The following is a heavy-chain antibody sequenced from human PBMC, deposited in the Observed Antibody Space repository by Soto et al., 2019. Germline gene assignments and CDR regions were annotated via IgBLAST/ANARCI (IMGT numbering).Heavy chain of an antibody. CDR3: ARRIGDYGDYVVWFDP. V-gene: IGHV4-39*01. Sequence: SETLSLTCTVSGASITSGGYYWSWIRQPPGKGLEWIGSIYYSGSTYYNPSLKSRVTISVDTSKNQFSLKLSSVTAADTAVYYCARRIGDYGDYVVWFDPRGQGTLVTVSS. D-gene: IGHD4-17*01. J-gene: IGHJ5*02. CDR2: IYYSGST. CDR1: GASITSGGYY.